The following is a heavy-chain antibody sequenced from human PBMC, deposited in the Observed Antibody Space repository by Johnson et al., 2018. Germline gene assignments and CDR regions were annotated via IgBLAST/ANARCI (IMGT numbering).Heavy chain of an antibody. J-gene: IGHJ6*03. CDR2: ISYEGRNK. CDR1: GFTFSSYG. Sequence: QVQLVQSGGGVVQPGRSLRLSCAASGFTFSSYGMHWVRQAQGKGLEWVAGISYEGRNKYYADSVQGGFTITRDNSKKTLDLQMNSLRAEETAVYYWSKDLGGYCTNVVCYYYYYYIDFWGKGTTVTVSS. CDR3: SKDLGGYCTNVVCYYYYYYIDF. V-gene: IGHV3-30*18. D-gene: IGHD2-8*01.